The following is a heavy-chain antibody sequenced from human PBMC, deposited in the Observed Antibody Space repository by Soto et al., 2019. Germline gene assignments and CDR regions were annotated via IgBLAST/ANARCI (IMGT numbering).Heavy chain of an antibody. D-gene: IGHD1-26*01. CDR1: GYTFTRYT. CDR3: ARGQGELLP. CDR2: INAANDNT. Sequence: QVQLVQSGAEVKKPGASVKVSCKASGYTFTRYTIHWVRQAPGQRLEWMGWINAANDNTKYSQRFQGRVTITRDTSASTAYMELSSLRSEDTAVYYCARGQGELLPWGQGTLVTVSS. V-gene: IGHV1-3*01. J-gene: IGHJ5*02.